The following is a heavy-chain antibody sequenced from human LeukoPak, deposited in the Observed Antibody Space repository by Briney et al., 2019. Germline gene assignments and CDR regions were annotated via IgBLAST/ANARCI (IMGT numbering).Heavy chain of an antibody. V-gene: IGHV3-48*04. Sequence: PGGSLRLSCETSGFSFSTYWMSWVRQAPGKGLEWVSYITSSGSTIYYADSVKGRFTISRHDAKNSLYLQMNSLRAEDTAVYYCAREGRYFGSGSHRDGFDIWGQGTMVTVSS. D-gene: IGHD3-10*01. CDR3: AREGRYFGSGSHRDGFDI. CDR2: ITSSGSTI. CDR1: GFSFSTYW. J-gene: IGHJ3*02.